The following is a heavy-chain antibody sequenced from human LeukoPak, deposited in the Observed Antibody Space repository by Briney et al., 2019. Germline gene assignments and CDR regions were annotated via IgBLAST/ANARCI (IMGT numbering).Heavy chain of an antibody. J-gene: IGHJ5*02. CDR3: ATTSNNWNYLWFDP. Sequence: ASVKVSCKVSGYTLTELSMHWVRQAPGKGLEWMGGFDPEDGETIYAQKFQGRVTMTEDTSTDTAYMELSSLRSEDTAVYYCATTSNNWNYLWFDPWGQGTLVTVSS. CDR1: GYTLTELS. D-gene: IGHD1-7*01. V-gene: IGHV1-24*01. CDR2: FDPEDGET.